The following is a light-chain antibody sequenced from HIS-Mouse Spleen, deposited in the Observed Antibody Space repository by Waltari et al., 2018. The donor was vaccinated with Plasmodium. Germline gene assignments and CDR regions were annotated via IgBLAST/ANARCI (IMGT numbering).Light chain of an antibody. CDR3: MIWHSSAWV. V-gene: IGLV5-45*03. CDR1: SGINVGTYR. J-gene: IGLJ3*02. Sequence: QAVLTQPSSLSASPGASASLTCTLRSGINVGTYRIYWYQQKPGSPPQYLRRYKSDSDKHQGSGVPSRFSGSKDASANAVILLISGLQSEDEADYYCMIWHSSAWVFGGGTKLTVL. CDR2: YKSDSDK.